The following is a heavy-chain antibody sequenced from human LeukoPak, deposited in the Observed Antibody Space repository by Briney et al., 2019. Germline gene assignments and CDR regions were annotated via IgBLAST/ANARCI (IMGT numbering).Heavy chain of an antibody. D-gene: IGHD6-13*01. CDR2: INXXXXXX. J-gene: IGHJ4*02. CDR1: GFTFXXXX. V-gene: IGHV3-74*01. Sequence: GGXXRLSCAASGFTFXXXXXXWVRQAPXXXXXXXXRINXXXXXXXYADXXXXXXXXXRDNAKNTLYLQMNSLXAEXTAVYYCGSGIGAESSVAIEYWGQGALVTVSS. CDR3: GSGIGAESSVAIEY.